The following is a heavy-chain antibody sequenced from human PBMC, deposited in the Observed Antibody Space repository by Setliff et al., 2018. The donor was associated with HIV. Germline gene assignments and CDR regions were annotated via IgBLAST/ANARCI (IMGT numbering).Heavy chain of an antibody. CDR3: AADLVGSYNFWGGYYQGPDAFDI. V-gene: IGHV1-69*13. Sequence: ASVKVSCKASGYTFTSYYMHWVRQAPGQRLEWMGGIIPILGTTNYAQKFQGRVTITADESTSTAYMELSSLRSEDTAIYYCAADLVGSYNFWGGYYQGPDAFDIWGQGTMVTVSS. CDR1: GYTFTSYY. CDR2: IIPILGTT. J-gene: IGHJ3*02. D-gene: IGHD3-3*01.